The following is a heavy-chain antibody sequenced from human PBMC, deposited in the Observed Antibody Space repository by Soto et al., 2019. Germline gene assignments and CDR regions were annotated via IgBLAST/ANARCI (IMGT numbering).Heavy chain of an antibody. CDR3: AKGTHGMDI. V-gene: IGHV3-23*01. Sequence: PGGSLRLSCTASGFSFNNYAMSWVRQAPGKGLEWVSAISPSDGSTYYARSVKGRFAISRDSSKNTLYLQMNNLRAEDTAVYYCAKGTHGMDIWGQGTTVTVSS. J-gene: IGHJ6*02. CDR2: ISPSDGST. CDR1: GFSFNNYA.